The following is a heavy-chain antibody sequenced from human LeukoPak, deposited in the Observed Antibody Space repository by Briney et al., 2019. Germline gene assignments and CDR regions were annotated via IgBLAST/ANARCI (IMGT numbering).Heavy chain of an antibody. CDR1: GFAFGSEA. CDR2: ISAGGGTT. CDR3: AKDQDAIAVAGLEGQNWFDP. J-gene: IGHJ5*02. Sequence: GGSLRLSCAVSGFAFGSEAMSWVRQSPARGLEWVSSISAGGGTTYYADSVKGRFTISRDNSNNTLFVQMNSLRAEDTAVYYCAKDQDAIAVAGLEGQNWFDPWGQGTLVTVSS. D-gene: IGHD6-19*01. V-gene: IGHV3-23*01.